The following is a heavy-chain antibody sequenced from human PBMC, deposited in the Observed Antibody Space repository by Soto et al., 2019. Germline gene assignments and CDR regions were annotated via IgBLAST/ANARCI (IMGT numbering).Heavy chain of an antibody. V-gene: IGHV4-59*01. Sequence: QVQLQESGPGLLKPSETLSLTCTVSCDSISTYYWSCIRQPPGKGLEWIAYINYSGSTNYSPSLRSRVTISLATSNMQVFLNLTSVTAADTAVYYCARDRRLSYWSQWAFDIWGQGTMVTVSS. D-gene: IGHD2-8*02. CDR1: CDSISTYY. CDR3: ARDRRLSYWSQWAFDI. J-gene: IGHJ3*02. CDR2: INYSGST.